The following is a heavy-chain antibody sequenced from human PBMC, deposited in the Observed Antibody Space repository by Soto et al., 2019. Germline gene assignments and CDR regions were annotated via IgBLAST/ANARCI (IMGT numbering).Heavy chain of an antibody. J-gene: IGHJ5*02. CDR3: EKDRTERVMVREFEP. CDR1: GYTLNTYY. CDR2: IHPSGGGS. V-gene: IGHV1-46*02. D-gene: IGHD3-10*01. Sequence: ASVKVSCKPSGYTLNTYYLHWVRQAPGQGLEWMGIIHPSGGGSTYAQKFLGRVTMTRDTSTSTVFMELSSLRAEDTAIYYCEKDRTERVMVREFEPWGQGTLVTVSS.